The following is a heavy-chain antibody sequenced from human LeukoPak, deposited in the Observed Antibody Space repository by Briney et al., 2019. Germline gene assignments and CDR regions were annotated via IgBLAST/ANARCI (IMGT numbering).Heavy chain of an antibody. Sequence: ASVKVSCKASGGTFSSYAISWVRQAPGQGLEWMGGIIPIFGTANYAQKFQGRVTITADESTNTAYMELSSLRSEDTAVYYCAREAADRLWFGYAFDIWGQGTMVTVSS. V-gene: IGHV1-69*13. CDR3: AREAADRLWFGYAFDI. CDR2: IIPIFGTA. J-gene: IGHJ3*02. D-gene: IGHD3-10*01. CDR1: GGTFSSYA.